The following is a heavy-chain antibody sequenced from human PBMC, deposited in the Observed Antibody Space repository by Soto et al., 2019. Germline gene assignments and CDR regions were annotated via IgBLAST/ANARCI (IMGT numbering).Heavy chain of an antibody. V-gene: IGHV3-33*01. CDR1: GSTFSSYG. CDR3: ARGQFDDSSGGFDY. J-gene: IGHJ4*02. CDR2: IWYDGSNK. D-gene: IGHD3-22*01. Sequence: QVELVESGGGVVQPGRSLRLSCAASGSTFSSYGMHWVRQAPGKGLEWVAVIWYDGSNKYYADSVKGRFTISRDNSKNTLYLQMNSLRAEDTAVYYCARGQFDDSSGGFDYWGQGTLVTVSS.